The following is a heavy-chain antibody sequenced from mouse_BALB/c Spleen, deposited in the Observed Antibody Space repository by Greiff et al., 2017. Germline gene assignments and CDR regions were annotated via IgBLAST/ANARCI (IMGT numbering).Heavy chain of an antibody. CDR1: GFTFSSYG. J-gene: IGHJ2*01. CDR3: ARMGDYDSFDY. V-gene: IGHV5-6-3*01. D-gene: IGHD2-4*01. Sequence: EVMLVESGGGLVQPGGSLKLSCAASGFTFSSYGMSWVRQTPDKRLELVATINSNGGSTYYPDSVKGRFTISRDNAKNTLYLQMSSLKSEDTAMYYCARMGDYDSFDYWGQGTTLTVSS. CDR2: INSNGGST.